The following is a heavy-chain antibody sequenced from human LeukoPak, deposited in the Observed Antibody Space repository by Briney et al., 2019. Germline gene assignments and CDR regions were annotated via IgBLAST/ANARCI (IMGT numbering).Heavy chain of an antibody. D-gene: IGHD1-7*01. CDR2: IYYSGRT. CDR3: VRDIGNFEIDY. J-gene: IGHJ4*02. CDR1: GGSISSGDYY. Sequence: PSETLSLTCTVSGGSISSGDYYWGWIRQLPGKGLKWIGYIYYSGRTYYNPSLNNRLIISADTSTDQFSLRLSPVTAADTAVYFCVRDIGNFEIDYWGQGTLVTVSS. V-gene: IGHV4-39*02.